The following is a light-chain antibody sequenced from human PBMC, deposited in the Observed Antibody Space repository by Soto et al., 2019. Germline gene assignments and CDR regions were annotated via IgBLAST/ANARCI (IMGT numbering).Light chain of an antibody. CDR1: QSVNNNN. V-gene: IGKV3-20*01. Sequence: EIVLTQSPGTLSLSPGERATLSCRASQSVNNNNLAWYQQKPGQAPRLLIYGASSRAAGIPDRFSGSGSGTDFTLTISRLEPGDFAVYYCQHYGSSPWTFGQGTKVDIK. CDR2: GAS. CDR3: QHYGSSPWT. J-gene: IGKJ1*01.